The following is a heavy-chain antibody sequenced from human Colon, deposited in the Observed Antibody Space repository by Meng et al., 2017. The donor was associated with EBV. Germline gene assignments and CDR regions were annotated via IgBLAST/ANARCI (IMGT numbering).Heavy chain of an antibody. CDR2: SYYSWPT. J-gene: IGHJ2*01. CDR3: ASPLGILGIVDL. V-gene: IGHV4-39*01. CDR1: AGTISCSRYD. D-gene: IGHD7-27*01. Sequence: QLPLPVAGPSPVALSETTSLTGSGAAGTISCSRYDWAWVRQPPGKGLCCIGGSYYSWPTYDNPPLKSRVTISVDTSKNQFSLKLSSVTAADTAVYYCASPLGILGIVDLWGRGTLVTVSS.